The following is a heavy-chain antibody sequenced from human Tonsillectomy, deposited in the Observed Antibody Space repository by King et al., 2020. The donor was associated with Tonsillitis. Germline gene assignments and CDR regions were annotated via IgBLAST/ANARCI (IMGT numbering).Heavy chain of an antibody. CDR2: IKPDGSAK. CDR3: ARDSRDAYNGGADAFDI. J-gene: IGHJ3*02. V-gene: IGHV3-7*03. D-gene: IGHD5-24*01. CDR1: GFTFSDYW. Sequence: VQLVESGGGLVQPGGSLRLSCAASGFTFSDYWMSWVRQAPGNGREWVANIKPDGSAKYYVDSVKGRFTISKDNAKNSLFLQMNSLRAEDTAVYYCARDSRDAYNGGADAFDIWGQGTTVTVSS.